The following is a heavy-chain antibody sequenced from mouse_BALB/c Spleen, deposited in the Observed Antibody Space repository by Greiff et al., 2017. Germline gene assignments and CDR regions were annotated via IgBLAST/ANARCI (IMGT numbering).Heavy chain of an antibody. V-gene: IGHV5-12-1*01. D-gene: IGHD1-1*01. CDR2: ISSGGGST. CDR3: ARHRYYYGSSYDYFDY. J-gene: IGHJ2*01. Sequence: EVNLVESGGGLVKPGGSLKLSCAASGFAFSSYDMSWVRQTPEKRLEWVAYISSGGGSTYYPDTVKGRFTISRDNAKNTLYLQMSSLKSEDTAMYYCARHRYYYGSSYDYFDYWGQGTTLTVSS. CDR1: GFAFSSYD.